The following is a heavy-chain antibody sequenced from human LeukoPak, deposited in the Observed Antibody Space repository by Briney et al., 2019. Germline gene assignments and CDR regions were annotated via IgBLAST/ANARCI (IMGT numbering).Heavy chain of an antibody. J-gene: IGHJ4*02. CDR2: IRYDGSNK. CDR1: GFTFSSYG. Sequence: GGSLRLSCAASGFTFSSYGMHWVRQAPGKVLEWVAFIRYDGSNKYYADSVKGRFTISRDNSKNTLYLQMNSLRAEDTAVYYCAKDRPYYDMYDYWGQGTLVTVSS. CDR3: AKDRPYYDMYDY. V-gene: IGHV3-30*02. D-gene: IGHD3-22*01.